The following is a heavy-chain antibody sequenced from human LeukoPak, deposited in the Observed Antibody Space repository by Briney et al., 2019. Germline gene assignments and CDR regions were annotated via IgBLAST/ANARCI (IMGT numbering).Heavy chain of an antibody. Sequence: PGGSLRLSCKASGFTVSNNYMNWVRQAPGKGLEWVALIYSGGTTNYADSVKGRFTISRDNSKNTLYLQMTNVGVEDTAVYYCARDPPGIAASVSGGWGQGTLVTVSS. CDR3: ARDPPGIAASVSGG. CDR2: IYSGGTT. D-gene: IGHD6-13*01. V-gene: IGHV3-53*01. J-gene: IGHJ4*02. CDR1: GFTVSNNY.